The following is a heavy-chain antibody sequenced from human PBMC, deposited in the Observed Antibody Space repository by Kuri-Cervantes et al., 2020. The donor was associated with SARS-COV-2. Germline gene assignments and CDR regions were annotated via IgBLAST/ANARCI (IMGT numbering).Heavy chain of an antibody. CDR2: ISGSGGST. D-gene: IGHD3-3*01. CDR3: AKDGKKYYDYWSNLYANNAYRYYYMDV. Sequence: GGSLRLSCAASGFTFSSYAMSWVRQAPGKGLEWVSAISGSGGSTYYADSVKGRFTISRDNSKNTVYLQMNSLRAEDTAVYYCAKDGKKYYDYWSNLYANNAYRYYYMDVWGRGTTVTVSS. J-gene: IGHJ6*03. CDR1: GFTFSSYA. V-gene: IGHV3-23*01.